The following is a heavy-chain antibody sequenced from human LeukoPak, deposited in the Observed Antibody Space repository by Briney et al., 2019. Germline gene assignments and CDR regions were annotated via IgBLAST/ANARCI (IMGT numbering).Heavy chain of an antibody. CDR1: GFTFSSYS. J-gene: IGHJ4*02. V-gene: IGHV3-30*18. CDR3: AKGRASVTRYVDY. Sequence: PGRSLRLSCAASGFTFSSYSMQWVRQTPGKGLEWVGIMSNSGENTFYGEAVKGRFTISRDNSQNTLYLQMNSLRPEDTAVYYCAKGRASVTRYVDYWGQGTLVTVSS. CDR2: MSNSGENT. D-gene: IGHD4-17*01.